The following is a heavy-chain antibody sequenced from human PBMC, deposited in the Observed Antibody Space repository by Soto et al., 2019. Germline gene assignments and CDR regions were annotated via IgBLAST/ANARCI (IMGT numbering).Heavy chain of an antibody. CDR2: IIPIFGTA. Sequence: ASVKVSCKASGGTFSSYAISWVRQAPGQGLEWMGGIIPIFGTANYAQKFQGRVTITADKSTSTAYMELSSLRSEDTAVYYCARDSSRYSSSWYEGYWFDPWGQGTLVTSPQ. J-gene: IGHJ5*02. CDR1: GGTFSSYA. CDR3: ARDSSRYSSSWYEGYWFDP. V-gene: IGHV1-69*06. D-gene: IGHD6-13*01.